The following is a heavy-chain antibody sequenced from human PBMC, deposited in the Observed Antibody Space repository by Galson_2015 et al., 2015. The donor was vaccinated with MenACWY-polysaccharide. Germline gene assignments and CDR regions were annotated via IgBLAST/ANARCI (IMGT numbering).Heavy chain of an antibody. D-gene: IGHD6-19*01. CDR2: IKQDGSEK. J-gene: IGHJ4*02. Sequence: SLRLSCAASGFTFSGFWMSWVRQAPGKGLEWVANIKQDGSEKYYVDSVKGRFTISRDNAKNSLYLQINSLRAEDTAVYYCARYRDSSGRRFDYWGQGTLVTVSS. V-gene: IGHV3-7*01. CDR1: GFTFSGFW. CDR3: ARYRDSSGRRFDY.